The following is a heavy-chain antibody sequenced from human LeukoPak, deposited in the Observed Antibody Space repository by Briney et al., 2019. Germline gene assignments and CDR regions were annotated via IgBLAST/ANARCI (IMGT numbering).Heavy chain of an antibody. D-gene: IGHD5-18*01. CDR3: ARDHYSYGYFDY. J-gene: IGHJ4*02. Sequence: ASVKVSCKASGYTFTSYYMHWVRQAPGQGLEWMGIINPSGGSTSYAQKLQGRVTMTTDTSTSTAYMELRSLRSDDTAVYYCARDHYSYGYFDYWGQGTLVTVSS. CDR1: GYTFTSYY. CDR2: INPSGGST. V-gene: IGHV1-46*01.